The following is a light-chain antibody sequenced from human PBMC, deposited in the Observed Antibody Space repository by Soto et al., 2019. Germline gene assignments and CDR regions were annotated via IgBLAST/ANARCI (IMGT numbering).Light chain of an antibody. V-gene: IGKV3-20*01. CDR2: GAS. CDR1: QSVSSSY. CDR3: QQYGSSPRN. J-gene: IGKJ3*01. Sequence: EIVLTQSPGTLSLSPGERATLSCRASQSVSSSYLAWYQQKPCQAPRLLIYGASSRATGIPDRFSGSGSGTDFTLTISRLEPEDFAVYYCQQYGSSPRNFGPGTKVDIK.